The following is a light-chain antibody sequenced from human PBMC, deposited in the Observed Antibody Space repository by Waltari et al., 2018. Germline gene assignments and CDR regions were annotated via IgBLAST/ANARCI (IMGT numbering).Light chain of an antibody. CDR2: EVP. V-gene: IGLV2-18*02. CDR3: SSDTTSSTVI. CDR1: SSDIGSYTF. Sequence: QSALIQPPSVSGSPGQSVAIYCPGTSSDIGSYTFVSWYQQFPGIAPKLLIYEVPTRPSGVPDRFSGSKSGYTASLAISGLQPEDEADYYCSSDTTSSTVIFGGGTKLTVL. J-gene: IGLJ2*01.